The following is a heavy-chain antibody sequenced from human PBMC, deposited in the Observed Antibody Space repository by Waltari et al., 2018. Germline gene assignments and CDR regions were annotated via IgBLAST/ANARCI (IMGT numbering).Heavy chain of an antibody. J-gene: IGHJ4*02. V-gene: IGHV3-48*01. CDR2: ISSSSSTI. D-gene: IGHD3-10*01. Sequence: EVQLVESGGGLVQPGGSLRLSCAASGFTFSSYSMNWVRQAPGKGLEWVSYISSSSSTIYYADSVKGRFTISRDNAKNSLYLQMNSLRAEDTAVYYCARDRVTGRFSLFDYWGQGTLVTVSS. CDR3: ARDRVTGRFSLFDY. CDR1: GFTFSSYS.